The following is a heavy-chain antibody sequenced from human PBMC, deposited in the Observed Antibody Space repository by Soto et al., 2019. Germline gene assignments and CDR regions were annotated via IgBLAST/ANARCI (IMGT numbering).Heavy chain of an antibody. CDR3: ARGVRQLSFIWFDP. D-gene: IGHD5-18*01. CDR1: GGSFSGYY. Sequence: PSETLSLTCAVYGGSFSGYYWSWIRQPPGKGLEWIGEINHSGSTNYNPSLKSRVTISVDTSKNQFSLKLSSVTAADTAVYYCARGVRQLSFIWFDPWGQGTLVTVSS. CDR2: INHSGST. V-gene: IGHV4-34*01. J-gene: IGHJ5*02.